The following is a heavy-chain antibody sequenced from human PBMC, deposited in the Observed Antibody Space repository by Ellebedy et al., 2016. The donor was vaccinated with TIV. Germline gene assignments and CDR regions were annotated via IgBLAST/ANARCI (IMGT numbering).Heavy chain of an antibody. J-gene: IGHJ4*02. Sequence: GGSLRLXCAASGFTFSSYAMSWVRQAPGKGLEWVSAISGSGGSTYYADSVKGRFTISRDNSKNTLYLQMNSLRAEDTAVYYCATSRGYCSGGSCWGQGTLVTVSS. V-gene: IGHV3-23*01. CDR2: ISGSGGST. D-gene: IGHD2-15*01. CDR1: GFTFSSYA. CDR3: ATSRGYCSGGSC.